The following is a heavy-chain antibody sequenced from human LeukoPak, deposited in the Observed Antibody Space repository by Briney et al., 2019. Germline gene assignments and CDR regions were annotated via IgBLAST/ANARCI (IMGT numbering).Heavy chain of an antibody. V-gene: IGHV5-51*01. CDR3: ARRGIPLAARRELDY. D-gene: IGHD6-6*01. Sequence: GESLKISCKGSGYSFTSYWIGWVRQMPGKGLEWMGIIYPGDSDTRYSPSFQGQVTISADKSISTAYLQWSSLKASDTAMYYCARRGIPLAARRELDYWGQGTLVTVSS. CDR2: IYPGDSDT. J-gene: IGHJ4*02. CDR1: GYSFTSYW.